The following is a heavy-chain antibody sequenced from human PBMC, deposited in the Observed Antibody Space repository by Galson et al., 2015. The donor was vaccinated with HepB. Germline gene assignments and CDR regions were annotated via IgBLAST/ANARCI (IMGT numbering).Heavy chain of an antibody. CDR1: GFTFSSYA. J-gene: IGHJ3*02. D-gene: IGHD2-15*01. Sequence: SLRLSCAASGFTFSSYAMHWVRQAPGKGLEWVAVISYDGSNKYYADCVKGRFTISRDNSKNTLYLQMNSLRAEDTAVYYCARDIRYCSGGSCFEARWAPDAFDIWGPGTVVTVSS. CDR3: ARDIRYCSGGSCFEARWAPDAFDI. V-gene: IGHV3-30*04. CDR2: ISYDGSNK.